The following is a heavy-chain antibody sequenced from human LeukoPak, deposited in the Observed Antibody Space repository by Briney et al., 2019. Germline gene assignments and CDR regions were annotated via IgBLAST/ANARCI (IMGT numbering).Heavy chain of an antibody. Sequence: GASVKVSCKASGYIFTDYYMHWVRQAPGQELGWMGRINPNNGGTNYAQKFQGRVTMTRDTSISTAYTELSSLRSEDTATYYCARDGTDQLLTNWFDPWGQGTLVTVSS. CDR3: ARDGTDQLLTNWFDP. J-gene: IGHJ5*02. V-gene: IGHV1/OR15-1*02. D-gene: IGHD2-2*01. CDR2: INPNNGGT. CDR1: GYIFTDYY.